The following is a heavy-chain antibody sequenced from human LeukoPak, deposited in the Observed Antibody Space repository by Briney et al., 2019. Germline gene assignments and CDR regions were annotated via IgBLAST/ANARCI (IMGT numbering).Heavy chain of an antibody. CDR1: GGSISSGGYS. V-gene: IGHV4-30-4*07. Sequence: SETLSLTCAVSGGSISSGGYSWSWIRQPPGKGLEWIGYIYYSGSTYYNPSLKSRVTISVDTSKNQFSLKLSSVTAADTAVYYCARVAERGYNWFDPWGQGTLVTVSS. CDR2: IYYSGST. J-gene: IGHJ5*02. CDR3: ARVAERGYNWFDP. D-gene: IGHD1-26*01.